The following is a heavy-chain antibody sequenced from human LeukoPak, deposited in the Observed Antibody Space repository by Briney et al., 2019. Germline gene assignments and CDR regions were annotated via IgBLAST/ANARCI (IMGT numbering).Heavy chain of an antibody. D-gene: IGHD6-13*01. J-gene: IGHJ4*02. CDR3: ARSGIAAAVSDY. Sequence: ASVKVSSKASGYTFTGYYMHWVRQAPGQGLEWMGRINPNSGGTNYAQKFQGRVTMTRDTSISTAYMELSRLRSDDTAVYYCARSGIAAAVSDYWGQGTLVTVSS. CDR1: GYTFTGYY. CDR2: INPNSGGT. V-gene: IGHV1-2*06.